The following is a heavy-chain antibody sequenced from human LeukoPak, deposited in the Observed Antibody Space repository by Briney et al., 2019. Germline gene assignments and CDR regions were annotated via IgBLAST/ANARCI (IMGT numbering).Heavy chain of an antibody. V-gene: IGHV3-11*01. Sequence: GGSLRLSCVASRFTFSDYYMSWIRQAPGKGLEWISYIGTTDTHTYYADSVKGRFTISRDNAKNSLFLQMDSRTADDTAMYYCARDGRLDYWGQGTLVTVSS. CDR2: IGTTDTHT. CDR1: RFTFSDYY. J-gene: IGHJ4*02. CDR3: ARDGRLDY.